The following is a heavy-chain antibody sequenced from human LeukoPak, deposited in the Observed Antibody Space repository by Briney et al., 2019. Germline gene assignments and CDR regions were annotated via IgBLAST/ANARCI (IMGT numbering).Heavy chain of an antibody. J-gene: IGHJ4*02. CDR2: FDPEDGET. CDR3: AKGGETYYFDSTGYFDY. Sequence: GASVKVSCKVSGYTLTELSMHWVRQAPGKGLEWMGGFDPEDGETIYAQKFQGRVTITEDTSTDTAYMELSSLRSEDTAVYYCAKGGETYYFDSTGYFDYWAQGPLVTVSS. D-gene: IGHD3-22*01. CDR1: GYTLTELS. V-gene: IGHV1-24*01.